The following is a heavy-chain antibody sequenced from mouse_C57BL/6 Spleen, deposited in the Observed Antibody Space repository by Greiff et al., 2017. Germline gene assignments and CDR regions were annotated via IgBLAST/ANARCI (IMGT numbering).Heavy chain of an antibody. J-gene: IGHJ2*01. V-gene: IGHV1-26*01. CDR1: GYTFTDYY. Sequence: VQLQQSGPELVKPGASVKISCKASGYTFTDYYMNWVKQSHGKSLEWIGDINPNNGGTSYNQKFKGKATLTVDKSSSTAYMELRSLTSEDSAVYYCARRGLGPFDYWGQGTTLTVSS. D-gene: IGHD4-1*01. CDR2: INPNNGGT. CDR3: ARRGLGPFDY.